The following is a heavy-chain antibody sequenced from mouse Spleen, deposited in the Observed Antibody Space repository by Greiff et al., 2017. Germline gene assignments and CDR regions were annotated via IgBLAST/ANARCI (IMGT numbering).Heavy chain of an antibody. D-gene: IGHD2-1*01. CDR2: IDPETGGT. Sequence: VQLQQSGAELVRPGASVTLSCKASGYTFTDYEMHWVKQTPVHGLEWIGAIDPETGGTAYNQKFKGKAILTADKSSSTAYMELRSLTSEDSAVYYCTRLDGNYEGYAMDYWGQGTSVTVSS. CDR3: TRLDGNYEGYAMDY. V-gene: IGHV1-15*01. J-gene: IGHJ4*01. CDR1: GYTFTDYE.